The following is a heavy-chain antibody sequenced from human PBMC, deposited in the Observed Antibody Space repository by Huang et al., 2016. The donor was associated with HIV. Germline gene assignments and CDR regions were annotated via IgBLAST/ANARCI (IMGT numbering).Heavy chain of an antibody. J-gene: IGHJ2*01. CDR2: RDYPGKM. CDR3: ARNHDFWRGRMFAISYFDV. D-gene: IGHD3-3*01. Sequence: QMRFQESGPGLVKPSGTLSLPCNVSGGSINTGRYYWGWIRQPPGKGLGWVGSRDYPGKMNYDPSLKGRLTMSADTSQNQFALNLSSVTAADTAIYYCARNHDFWRGRMFAISYFDVWGRGTLVTVAS. CDR1: GGSINTGRYY. V-gene: IGHV4-39*01.